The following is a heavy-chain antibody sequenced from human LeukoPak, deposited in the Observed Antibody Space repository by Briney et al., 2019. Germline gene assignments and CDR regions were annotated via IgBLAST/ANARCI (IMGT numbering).Heavy chain of an antibody. D-gene: IGHD1-14*01. V-gene: IGHV3-9*01. CDR1: GFTFDDYA. Sequence: PGGSLRLSCAASGFTFDDYAMHWVRQAPGKGLEWVSGISWNSGSIGYADSVKGRFTISRDNAKNSLYLQMNSLRAEDTAVYYCATERSPEGFDYWGQGTLVTVSS. J-gene: IGHJ4*02. CDR3: ATERSPEGFDY. CDR2: ISWNSGSI.